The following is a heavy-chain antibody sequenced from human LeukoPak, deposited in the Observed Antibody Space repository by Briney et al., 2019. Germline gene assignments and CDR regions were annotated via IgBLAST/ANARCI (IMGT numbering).Heavy chain of an antibody. CDR1: GASISSSSYY. CDR2: IYYSGST. J-gene: IGHJ4*02. V-gene: IGHV4-39*01. CDR3: ASLVGGQLPQIDY. D-gene: IGHD2-2*01. Sequence: PSETLSLTCTVSGASISSSSYYWGWIRQPPGKGLEWIGSIYYSGSTYYNPSLKSRVTISVDTSKNQFSLKLSSVTAADTAVYYCASLVGGQLPQIDYWGQGTLVTVSS.